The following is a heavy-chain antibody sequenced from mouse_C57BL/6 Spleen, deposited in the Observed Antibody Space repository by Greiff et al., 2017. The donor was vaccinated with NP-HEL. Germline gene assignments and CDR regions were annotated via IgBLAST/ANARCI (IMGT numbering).Heavy chain of an antibody. V-gene: IGHV1-82*01. CDR3: ANMVTTDAY. J-gene: IGHJ3*01. CDR2: IYPGDGDT. D-gene: IGHD2-2*01. CDR1: GYAFSSSW. Sequence: VQLQESGPELVKPGASVKISCKASGYAFSSSWMNWVKQRPGKGLEWIGRIYPGDGDTNYNGKFKGKATLTADKSSSTAYMQLSSLTSEDSAVYFCANMVTTDAYWGQGTLVTVSA.